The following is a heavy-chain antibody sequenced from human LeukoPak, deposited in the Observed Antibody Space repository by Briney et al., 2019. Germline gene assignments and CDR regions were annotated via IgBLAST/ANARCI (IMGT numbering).Heavy chain of an antibody. D-gene: IGHD3-3*01. CDR2: IYTSGTT. CDR1: GGSISSGSYY. V-gene: IGHV4-61*02. J-gene: IGHJ4*02. Sequence: SETLSLTCTVSGGSISSGSYYWSWVRQPAGKGLEWIGRIYTSGTTNYNPPLRSRVTISLDTSKNQFSLKLSSVTAADTAVYYCARLSLHLLEWSPTKGKEMHYFDYWGQGTLVTVSS. CDR3: ARLSLHLLEWSPTKGKEMHYFDY.